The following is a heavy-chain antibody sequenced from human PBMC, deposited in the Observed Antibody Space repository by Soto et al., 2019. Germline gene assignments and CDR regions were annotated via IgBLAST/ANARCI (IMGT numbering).Heavy chain of an antibody. CDR2: IIVASGRT. J-gene: IGHJ3*01. CDR3: VAELYSGGGCCSFDF. V-gene: IGHV1-58*01. D-gene: IGHD2-21*02. CDR1: GFTFTNSA. Sequence: ASVKVSCKTSGFTFTNSAVQWVRQARGQRLEWIGWIIVASGRTNYAREVQERVTISRDTSTNTAYMELSGLRSEDTAVYYCVAELYSGGGCCSFDFWGQGTMVTVSS.